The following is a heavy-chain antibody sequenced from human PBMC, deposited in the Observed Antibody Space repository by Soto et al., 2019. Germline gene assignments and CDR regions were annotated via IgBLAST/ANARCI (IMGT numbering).Heavy chain of an antibody. CDR2: ISGSSSYI. Sequence: EVQLVESGGGLVKPGGSLRLSCAASGFTFSRDNMNWVRQAPGKGLEWVSSISGSSSYIHYVDSVKGRFTISRDNAKNSLYLQTNSLRAEDTAVYYCARGLWFGELPYFDYWGQGTRVTVSS. CDR3: ARGLWFGELPYFDY. CDR1: GFTFSRDN. V-gene: IGHV3-21*01. J-gene: IGHJ4*02. D-gene: IGHD3-10*01.